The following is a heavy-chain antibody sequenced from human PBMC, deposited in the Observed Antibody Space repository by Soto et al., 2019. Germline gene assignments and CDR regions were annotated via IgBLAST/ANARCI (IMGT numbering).Heavy chain of an antibody. D-gene: IGHD6-13*01. V-gene: IGHV1-18*01. CDR1: GYTFTSYG. CDR2: NSAYNGNT. J-gene: IGHJ3*02. CDR3: ATPIAAAGTGAFDI. Sequence: ASVKVSCKASGYTFTSYGISWVRQAPGQGLEWMGWNSAYNGNTNYAQKLQGRVTMTTDTSTSTAYMELRSLRSDDTAVYYCATPIAAAGTGAFDIWGQGTMDTVSS.